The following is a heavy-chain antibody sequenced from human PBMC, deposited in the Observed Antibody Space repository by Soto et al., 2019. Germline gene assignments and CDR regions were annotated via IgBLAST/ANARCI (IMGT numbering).Heavy chain of an antibody. V-gene: IGHV3-30-3*01. J-gene: IGHJ4*02. Sequence: GGSLRLSCAASGFTFRSYAMHWVRQAPGKGLEWVAVISYDGSNKYYADSMKGRFTISRDNSKNTLYLQMNSLRAEDTALYSCARERTYDTSKYFDFWGQGTLVTVSS. CDR1: GFTFRSYA. CDR3: ARERTYDTSKYFDF. D-gene: IGHD3-22*01. CDR2: ISYDGSNK.